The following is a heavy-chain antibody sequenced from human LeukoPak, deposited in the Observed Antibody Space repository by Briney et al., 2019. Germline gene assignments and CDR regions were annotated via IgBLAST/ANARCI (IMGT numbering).Heavy chain of an antibody. CDR3: ASALVATNPFDY. CDR2: INHSGST. J-gene: IGHJ4*02. Sequence: PSETLSLTCAVYGGSFSGYYWSWIRQPPGKGLEWIGEINHSGSTNYNPSPKSRVTISVDTSKNQFSLKLSSVTAADTAVYYCASALVATNPFDYWGQGTLVTVSS. CDR1: GGSFSGYY. V-gene: IGHV4-34*01. D-gene: IGHD5-12*01.